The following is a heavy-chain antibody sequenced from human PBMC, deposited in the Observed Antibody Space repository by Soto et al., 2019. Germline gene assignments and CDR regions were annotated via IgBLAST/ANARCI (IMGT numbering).Heavy chain of an antibody. J-gene: IGHJ6*02. D-gene: IGHD3-22*01. CDR2: IIPILGIA. V-gene: IGHV1-69*02. CDR3: ARVHYDSSGASYYYYGMDV. CDR1: GGTFSSYT. Sequence: QVQLVQSGAEVKKPGSSVKVSCKASGGTFSSYTISWVRQAPGQGLEWMGRIIPILGIANYAQKFQGRVTITADKSTSTAYMELSSLRAEDTAVYYCARVHYDSSGASYYYYGMDVWGRGTTVTVSS.